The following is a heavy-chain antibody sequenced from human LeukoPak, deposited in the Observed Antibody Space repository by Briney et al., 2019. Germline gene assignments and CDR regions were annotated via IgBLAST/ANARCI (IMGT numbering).Heavy chain of an antibody. CDR3: ALYYYDSSGYSNWFDP. V-gene: IGHV4-39*01. J-gene: IGHJ5*02. D-gene: IGHD3-22*01. CDR2: IYYSGSS. CDR1: GGSISSSSHY. Sequence: SETLSLTCAVSGGSISSSSHYWGWIRQPPGKGLEWIGNIYYSGSSYYNPSLKSRVTISVDTSKNQFSLKLSSVTAADTAVYYCALYYYDSSGYSNWFDPWGQGILVTVSS.